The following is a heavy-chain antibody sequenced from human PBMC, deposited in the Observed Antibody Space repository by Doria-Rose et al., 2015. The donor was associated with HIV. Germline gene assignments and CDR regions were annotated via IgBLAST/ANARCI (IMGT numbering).Heavy chain of an antibody. D-gene: IGHD3-10*01. CDR1: GFTFSSHR. CDR2: ISSTSAYI. Sequence: VQLQESGGGLARPGGSLRLSCATSGFTFSSHRINWVRQAPGKGLEWVSSISSTSAYISYADSVRGRFTISRDNARNSLYLQMDSLRAEDTAIYYCATGVTLDYWGQGTLVTVSS. CDR3: ATGVTLDY. V-gene: IGHV3-21*01. J-gene: IGHJ4*02.